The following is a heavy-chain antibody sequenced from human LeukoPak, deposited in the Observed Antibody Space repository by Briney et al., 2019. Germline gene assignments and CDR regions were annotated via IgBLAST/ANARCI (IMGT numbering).Heavy chain of an antibody. D-gene: IGHD2-2*01. CDR2: INPSSGDT. CDR3: ARGIVIVPAAVPPYFDF. V-gene: IGHV1-2*02. Sequence: ASVKVFCKTSGYTFTGYYIHWVRQAPGQGLEWMGWINPSSGDTKYTQKFRGRVTMTTDTSIRTAYMELSRLRSGDTAVYYCARGIVIVPAAVPPYFDFWGQGSLVTVSS. J-gene: IGHJ4*02. CDR1: GYTFTGYY.